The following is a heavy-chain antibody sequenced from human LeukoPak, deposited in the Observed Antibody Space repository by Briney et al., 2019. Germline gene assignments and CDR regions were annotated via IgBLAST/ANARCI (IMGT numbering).Heavy chain of an antibody. J-gene: IGHJ5*02. V-gene: IGHV1-69*05. CDR2: IIPIFGTA. D-gene: IGHD2-21*01. CDR1: GGTFSSYA. CDR3: AREAYCGGDCFWFDP. Sequence: ASVKVSCKASGGTFSSYAISWVRQAPGQGLEWMGGIIPIFGTANYAQKFQGRVTITTDESTSTAYMELSSLRSEDTAVYYCAREAYCGGDCFWFDPWGQGTLVTVSS.